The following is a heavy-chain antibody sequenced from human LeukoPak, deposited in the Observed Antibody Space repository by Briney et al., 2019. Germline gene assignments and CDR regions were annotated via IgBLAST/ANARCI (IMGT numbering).Heavy chain of an antibody. CDR3: ARGTTIGGFDY. CDR2: IITIFGTA. V-gene: IGHV1-69*13. CDR1: GGTFSSYA. Sequence: SVKVSCKASGGTFSSYAISWVRQAPGQGVEWMGGIITIFGTANYAQKFQGRVTITADESTSTAYMEPSSLRSEDTAVYYCARGTTIGGFDYWGQGTLVTVSS. D-gene: IGHD3-16*01. J-gene: IGHJ4*02.